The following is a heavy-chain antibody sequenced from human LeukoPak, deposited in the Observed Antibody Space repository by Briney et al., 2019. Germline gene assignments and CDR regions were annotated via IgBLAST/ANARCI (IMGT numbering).Heavy chain of an antibody. CDR1: GFTFSSYS. CDR3: ATNRWELLY. V-gene: IGHV3-21*01. Sequence: GGSLRLSCAASGFTFSSYSMNWVRQAPGKGLEWVSLISTSSSYIYYADSVKGRFTISRDNAKNSLYLQMNSLRAEDTAVYYCATNRWELLYWGQGTLVTVSS. J-gene: IGHJ4*02. D-gene: IGHD1-26*01. CDR2: ISTSSSYI.